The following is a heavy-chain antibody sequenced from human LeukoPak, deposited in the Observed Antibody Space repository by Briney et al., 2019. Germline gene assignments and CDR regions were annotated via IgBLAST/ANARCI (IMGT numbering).Heavy chain of an antibody. Sequence: SETLSLTCTVSGYSISSGYYWGWIRQPPGKGLEWIGSIYHSGSTYYNPSLKSRVTISVDTSKNQFSLKLSSVTAADTAVYYCARDFLRRSWFDPWGQGTLVTVSS. J-gene: IGHJ5*02. D-gene: IGHD1-14*01. CDR2: IYHSGST. CDR3: ARDFLRRSWFDP. CDR1: GYSISSGYY. V-gene: IGHV4-38-2*02.